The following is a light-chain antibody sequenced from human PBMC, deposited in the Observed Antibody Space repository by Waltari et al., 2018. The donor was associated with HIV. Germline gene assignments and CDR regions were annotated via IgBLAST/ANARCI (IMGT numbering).Light chain of an antibody. Sequence: QSALTQPASVSGSPGQSITISCTGPSSNVGSDDLVSWYQQHPGEAPNLIIYEVTKRPSGVSNRFSGSKSGNTASLTISGLQAEDEADYYCCSCPRSGIRYVFGTGTKVTVL. CDR1: SSNVGSDDL. V-gene: IGLV2-23*02. CDR2: EVT. CDR3: CSCPRSGIRYV. J-gene: IGLJ1*01.